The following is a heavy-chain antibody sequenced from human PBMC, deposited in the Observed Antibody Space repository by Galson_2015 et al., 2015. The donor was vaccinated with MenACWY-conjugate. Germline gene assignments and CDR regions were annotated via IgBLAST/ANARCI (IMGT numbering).Heavy chain of an antibody. CDR2: IRSKAYGGAP. Sequence: PLRLSCAASGFTFGDYLMSWFRQAPGKGLEWVSFIRSKAYGGAPEYAESVKGRFTISRDDSQSIAYLQMNSLKTEDTAVYYCARGDHRYCSRTNCPFDNWGRGTLVTVSS. CDR3: ARGDHRYCSRTNCPFDN. CDR1: GFTFGDYL. J-gene: IGHJ4*02. D-gene: IGHD2-2*01. V-gene: IGHV3-49*03.